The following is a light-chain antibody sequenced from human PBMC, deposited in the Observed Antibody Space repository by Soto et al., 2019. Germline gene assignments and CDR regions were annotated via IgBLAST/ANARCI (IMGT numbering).Light chain of an antibody. CDR2: WAS. J-gene: IGKJ4*01. V-gene: IGKV4-1*01. Sequence: DIVMTQAPDSLAVSLGERATINGKPSQSVFYNSNNKHYLAWYQHKPGQPPRLLIYWASTRESGVPDRFSGSGSGKDFTLTIGSLQTEDVAVYYCQQYYSTPLTFGGGTKVEIK. CDR1: QSVFYNSNNKHY. CDR3: QQYYSTPLT.